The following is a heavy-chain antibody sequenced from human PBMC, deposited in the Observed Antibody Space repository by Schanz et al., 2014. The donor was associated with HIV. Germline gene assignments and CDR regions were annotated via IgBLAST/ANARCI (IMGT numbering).Heavy chain of an antibody. CDR3: ARGGIWEWDQPDFDY. Sequence: VQLVESGGGVVQPGRSLRLSCAASGFTFRNSGMNWVRQAPGKGLEWVSSISSSSSYIKYADSVKGRFTISRDNAKNSLYLQMSSLRAEDTAMYYCARGGIWEWDQPDFDYWGQGTLVTVSS. CDR1: GFTFRNSG. CDR2: ISSSSSYI. V-gene: IGHV3-21*01. D-gene: IGHD2-15*01. J-gene: IGHJ4*02.